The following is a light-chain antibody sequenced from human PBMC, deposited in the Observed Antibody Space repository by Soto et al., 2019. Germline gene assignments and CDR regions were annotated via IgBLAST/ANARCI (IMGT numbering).Light chain of an antibody. J-gene: IGKJ5*01. CDR2: AAS. CDR3: QQLDSYPIT. V-gene: IGKV1-9*01. Sequence: DIQLTQSPSFLSASVGDRVTITCRASQGISSFLAWYQQKPGKAPKLLISAASTLQTGVPSRFSGSGSGTEFTLTISSLQPEDFATYHCQQLDSYPITFGQGTRLEIK. CDR1: QGISSF.